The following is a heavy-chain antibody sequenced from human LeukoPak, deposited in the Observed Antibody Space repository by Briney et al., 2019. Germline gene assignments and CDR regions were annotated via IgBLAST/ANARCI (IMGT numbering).Heavy chain of an antibody. V-gene: IGHV3-74*01. D-gene: IGHD2-2*01. J-gene: IGHJ4*02. CDR2: INTDGSST. Sequence: PGGSLRLSCAASGFTFSSYWMHWVRQAPGKRLVWVSRINTDGSSTSYADSVKGRFTISRDNAKNTLYLQMNSLRAEDTAVYYCARDVYCSSTSCSDYWGQGTLVTVSS. CDR1: GFTFSSYW. CDR3: ARDVYCSSTSCSDY.